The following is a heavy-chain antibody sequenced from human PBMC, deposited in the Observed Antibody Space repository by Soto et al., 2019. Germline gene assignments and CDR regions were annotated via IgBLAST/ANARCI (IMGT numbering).Heavy chain of an antibody. J-gene: IGHJ4*02. CDR1: GFTFSRDA. Sequence: GGSLGLAYDVSGFTFSRDAMRWVRQARAKGLEWVSAVTGRGESTFYADSVKGRFTISRDNSKNSLYLQMNGLRDEDTAMYYCGKVGDATTYYCHFNYWGQGTQVTVSS. CDR3: GKVGDATTYYCHFNY. CDR2: VTGRGEST. V-gene: IGHV3-23*01. D-gene: IGHD3-22*01.